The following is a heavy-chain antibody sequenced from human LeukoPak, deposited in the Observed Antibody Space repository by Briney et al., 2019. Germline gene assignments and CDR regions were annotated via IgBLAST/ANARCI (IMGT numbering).Heavy chain of an antibody. CDR2: ISSSSSYI. Sequence: GGSLRLSCAASGFTFSSYSMNWVRQAPGKGLEGVSSISSSSSYIYYADSVKGRFTISRDNAKNSLYLQMNSLRAEDTAVYYCAREEYSSSSFDYWGQGTLVTVSS. CDR1: GFTFSSYS. J-gene: IGHJ4*02. CDR3: AREEYSSSSFDY. V-gene: IGHV3-21*01. D-gene: IGHD6-6*01.